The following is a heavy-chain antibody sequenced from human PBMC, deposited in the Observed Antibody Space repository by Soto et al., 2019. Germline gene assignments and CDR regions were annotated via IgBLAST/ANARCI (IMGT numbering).Heavy chain of an antibody. V-gene: IGHV3-74*01. CDR1: GFTFSSYW. CDR2: INSDGSST. CDR3: ASPAWGYDILTGCHEYYYYGMDV. J-gene: IGHJ6*02. D-gene: IGHD3-9*01. Sequence: GGSLRLSCAASGFTFSSYWMHWVRQAPGKGLVWVSRINSDGSSTSYADSVKGRFTISRDNAKNTLYLQMNSLRAEDTAVYYCASPAWGYDILTGCHEYYYYGMDVWGQGTTVTVSS.